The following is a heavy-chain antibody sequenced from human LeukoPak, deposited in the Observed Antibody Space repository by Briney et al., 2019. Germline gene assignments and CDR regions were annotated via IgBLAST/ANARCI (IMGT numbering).Heavy chain of an antibody. CDR2: ITGDGTTT. V-gene: IGHV3-23*01. Sequence: GGSLRLSCEASGLTCSNDGMSWVRQAPGKGLQWVSAITGDGTTTYYADSVKGRFTISRDNSKNMLYLQMSSLRAEDTAVYYCAKMNGYFEYWGQGALVPVSS. CDR3: AKMNGYFEY. J-gene: IGHJ4*02. CDR1: GLTCSNDG. D-gene: IGHD1-1*01.